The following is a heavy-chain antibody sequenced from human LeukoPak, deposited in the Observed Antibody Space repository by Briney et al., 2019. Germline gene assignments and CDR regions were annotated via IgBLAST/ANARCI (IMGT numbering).Heavy chain of an antibody. V-gene: IGHV3-11*01. CDR3: ARAPEDYGDYEFDY. J-gene: IGHJ4*02. CDR2: ISSSGSTI. CDR1: GFTFSDYY. Sequence: GGSLRLSCAASGFTFSDYYMSWIRQAPGKGLEWVSYISSSGSTIYYADSVKGRFTISRDHAKNSLYLQMNSLRAEDTAVYYCARAPEDYGDYEFDYWGQGTLVTVSS. D-gene: IGHD4-17*01.